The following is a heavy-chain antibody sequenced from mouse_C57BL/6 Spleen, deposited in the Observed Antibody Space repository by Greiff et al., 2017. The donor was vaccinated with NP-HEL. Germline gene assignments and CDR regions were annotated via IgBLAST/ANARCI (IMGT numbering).Heavy chain of an antibody. D-gene: IGHD1-1*01. Sequence: QVQLKQSGPELVKPGASVKISCKASGYSFTSYYIHWVKQRPGQGLEWIGWIYPGSGNTKYNEKFKGKATLTADTSSSTAYMQLSSLTSEDSAVYYCARVVYGSSYERYFDVWGTGTTVTVSS. CDR1: GYSFTSYY. CDR2: IYPGSGNT. J-gene: IGHJ1*03. CDR3: ARVVYGSSYERYFDV. V-gene: IGHV1-66*01.